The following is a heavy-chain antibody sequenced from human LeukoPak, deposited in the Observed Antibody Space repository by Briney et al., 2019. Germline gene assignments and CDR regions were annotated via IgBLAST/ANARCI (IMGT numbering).Heavy chain of an antibody. D-gene: IGHD5-12*01. Sequence: PSQTLSLTFMVSGGAISSSANYWTWIRQPPGKGLEWIGYIYYSGSTNYNPSLKSRVTISVDTSKNQFSLKLSSVTAADTAVYYCARIRGSGYDRVFDYWGQGTLVTVSS. CDR2: IYYSGST. CDR3: ARIRGSGYDRVFDY. J-gene: IGHJ4*02. CDR1: GGAISSSANY. V-gene: IGHV4-61*08.